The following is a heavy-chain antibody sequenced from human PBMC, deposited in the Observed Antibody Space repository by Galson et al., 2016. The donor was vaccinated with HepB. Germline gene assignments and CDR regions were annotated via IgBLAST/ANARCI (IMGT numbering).Heavy chain of an antibody. CDR3: ARLSTGDRI. CDR2: MYSNGET. J-gene: IGHJ3*02. CDR1: GFTVGINH. Sequence: SLRLSCAASGFTVGINHMTWVRQAPGKGLEWVSVMYSNGETFYADSVKCRFTFSRDSSENTLYLQINSLRAEDTAVYYCARLSTGDRIWGQGTMVTVSS. D-gene: IGHD3-10*01. V-gene: IGHV3-53*01.